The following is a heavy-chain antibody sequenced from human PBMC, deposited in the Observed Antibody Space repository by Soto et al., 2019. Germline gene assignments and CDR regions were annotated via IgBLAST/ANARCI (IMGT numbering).Heavy chain of an antibody. CDR3: ARRDCGSGRNCEFGAPAFAY. CDR2: VSSSGSST. Sequence: EVQLLEYGGDLVQPGGSLRLSCAASGFTFSNYDMSWVRQAPGKRLEWVSSVSSSGSSTYYADSVKGRFTISRDNSKNTLYLQMSSLGAADTAVYHCARRDCGSGRNCEFGAPAFAYWGQGNLVTVTS. D-gene: IGHD2-21*01. J-gene: IGHJ4*02. V-gene: IGHV3-23*01. CDR1: GFTFSNYD.